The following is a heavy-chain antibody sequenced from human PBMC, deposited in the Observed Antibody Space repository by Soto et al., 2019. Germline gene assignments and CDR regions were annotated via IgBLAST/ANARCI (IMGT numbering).Heavy chain of an antibody. D-gene: IGHD2-21*02. CDR3: ARDKGAYCGGDCYSTWFDP. J-gene: IGHJ5*02. V-gene: IGHV1-18*01. CDR1: GYTFTSYG. Sequence: QVQLVQSGAEVKKPGASVKISCKASGYTFTSYGISWVRQAPGQGLEWMRWSSAYSGNTNYAQKLQGRVTMTTDTSTSTAYMELRSLRSDDTAVYYCARDKGAYCGGDCYSTWFDPWDQGTLVTVSS. CDR2: SSAYSGNT.